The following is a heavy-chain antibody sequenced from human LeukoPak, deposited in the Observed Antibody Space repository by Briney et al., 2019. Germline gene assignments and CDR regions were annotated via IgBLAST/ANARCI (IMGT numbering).Heavy chain of an antibody. Sequence: SETLSLTCTVSGGSISSYYWSWIRQPPGKGLEWIGYIYYSGSTNYNPSLKSRVTISVDTSKNQFSLNLSSVTAADTAVYYCARSLQYNNNNYFYYGMDVWGQGTTVTVSS. CDR3: ARSLQYNNNNYFYYGMDV. V-gene: IGHV4-59*01. CDR1: GGSISSYY. CDR2: IYYSGST. J-gene: IGHJ6*02. D-gene: IGHD5-24*01.